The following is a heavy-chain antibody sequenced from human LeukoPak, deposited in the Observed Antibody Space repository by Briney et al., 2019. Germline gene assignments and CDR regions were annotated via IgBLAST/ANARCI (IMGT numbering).Heavy chain of an antibody. CDR1: GGSISSSSYY. CDR3: ARPSSSMAAAGGWFDP. V-gene: IGHV4-39*01. D-gene: IGHD6-13*01. J-gene: IGHJ5*02. CDR2: IYYSGST. Sequence: SETLSLTCTVSGGSISSSSYYWGWIRQPPGKGLEWIGSIYYSGSTYYNPSLKSRVTISVDTSKNQFSLKLSSVTAADTAVYYCARPSSSMAAAGGWFDPWGQGTLVTVSS.